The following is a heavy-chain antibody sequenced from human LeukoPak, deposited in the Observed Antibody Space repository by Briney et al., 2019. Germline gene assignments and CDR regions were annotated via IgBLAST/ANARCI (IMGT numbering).Heavy chain of an antibody. D-gene: IGHD2-2*01. J-gene: IGHJ6*03. CDR1: GYTFTGYY. Sequence: ASVKVSCKASGYTFTGYYMHWERQAPGQGLERMGWINPNSGGTNYAQKFQGRVTMTRDTSISTAYMELSRLGSDDTAVYYCARDSSYCSSTSCSMGYYYYYYMDVWGKGTTVTVSS. CDR3: ARDSSYCSSTSCSMGYYYYYYMDV. CDR2: INPNSGGT. V-gene: IGHV1-2*02.